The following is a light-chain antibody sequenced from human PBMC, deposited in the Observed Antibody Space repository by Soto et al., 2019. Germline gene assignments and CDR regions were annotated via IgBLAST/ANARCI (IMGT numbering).Light chain of an antibody. Sequence: QSALTQPPSAYGSPGQSVTISFTGTSSDVGAYQYVSWYQQYPGKAPKLMIYEVTKRPSGVPDRFSGSKSGNTASLTVSGLQAEYEADYYCTSYVGNDIWVFGGGTKVPVL. CDR1: SSDVGAYQY. CDR2: EVT. V-gene: IGLV2-8*01. J-gene: IGLJ3*02. CDR3: TSYVGNDIWV.